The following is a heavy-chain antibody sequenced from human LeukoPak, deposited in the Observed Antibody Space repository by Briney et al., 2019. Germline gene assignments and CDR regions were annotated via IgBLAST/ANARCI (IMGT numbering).Heavy chain of an antibody. D-gene: IGHD3-10*01. CDR3: ARDKKVRGVRFFDY. Sequence: SVKVSCKASGGTFSSYAIRWVRQAPGQGLEWMGGINPIFGTANYAQKFQGRVTITADKSTSTAYMELSSLRSEDTAVYYCARDKKVRGVRFFDYWGQGTLVTVSS. J-gene: IGHJ4*02. V-gene: IGHV1-69*06. CDR1: GGTFSSYA. CDR2: INPIFGTA.